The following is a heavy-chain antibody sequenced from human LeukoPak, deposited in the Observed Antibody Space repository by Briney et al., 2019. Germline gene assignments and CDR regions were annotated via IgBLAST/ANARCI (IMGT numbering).Heavy chain of an antibody. CDR3: AKDIDSSGYAPLSYFDY. V-gene: IGHV3-43*02. J-gene: IGHJ4*02. Sequence: GGSLRLSCAASGSTFDDYAMHWVRQAPGKGLEWVSLISGDGGSTYYADSVKGRFTISRDNSKNSLYLQMNSLRTEDTALYYCAKDIDSSGYAPLSYFDYWGQGTLVTVSS. CDR2: ISGDGGST. CDR1: GSTFDDYA. D-gene: IGHD3-22*01.